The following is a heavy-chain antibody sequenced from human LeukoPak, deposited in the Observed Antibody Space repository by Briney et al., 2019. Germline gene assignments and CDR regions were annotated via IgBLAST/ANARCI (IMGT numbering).Heavy chain of an antibody. J-gene: IGHJ4*02. D-gene: IGHD3-16*01. V-gene: IGHV4-34*01. CDR2: INHSGST. CDR1: GGSFSGYY. CDR3: ARPIMTNYRRSLWVFDY. Sequence: SETLSLTCAVYGGSFSGYYWSWIRQPPGKGLEWIGEINHSGSTNYNPSLKSRVTISVDTSKNQFSLKLSSVTAADTAVYYCARPIMTNYRRSLWVFDYWGQGTLVTVSS.